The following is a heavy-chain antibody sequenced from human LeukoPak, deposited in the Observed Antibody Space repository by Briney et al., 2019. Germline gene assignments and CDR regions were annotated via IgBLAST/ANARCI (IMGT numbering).Heavy chain of an antibody. CDR2: IHPSGAST. V-gene: IGHV1-46*01. Sequence: ASVTLSCTASGYTFTSYYMHWVRQAPGQGLEWMGIIHPSGASTAYAQQFQGRGTMTKDTSTRTVYMELSSLRSEDTALYYCARITMTSSGWYFDLWGRGTLVTVSS. CDR3: ARITMTSSGWYFDL. J-gene: IGHJ2*01. CDR1: GYTFTSYY. D-gene: IGHD3-22*01.